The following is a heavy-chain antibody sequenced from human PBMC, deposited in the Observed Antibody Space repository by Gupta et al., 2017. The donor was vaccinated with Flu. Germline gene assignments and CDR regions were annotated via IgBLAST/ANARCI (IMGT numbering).Heavy chain of an antibody. Sequence: QAQERGLEWVSAISGSGSSTYYADSVKGRFTISRDNSKNTLYLQMNSLRAEDTAVYYCAKFASISRYSAFDYWGQGTLVTVSS. D-gene: IGHD6-13*01. J-gene: IGHJ4*02. CDR2: ISGSGSST. V-gene: IGHV3-23*01. CDR3: AKFASISRYSAFDY.